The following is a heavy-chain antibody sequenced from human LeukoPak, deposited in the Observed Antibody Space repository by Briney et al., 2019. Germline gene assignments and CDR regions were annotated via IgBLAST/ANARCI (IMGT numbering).Heavy chain of an antibody. CDR3: ARWIVGATLGGYFDY. CDR2: IYPGDSDT. J-gene: IGHJ4*02. CDR1: GYRFTSYW. V-gene: IGHV5-51*01. Sequence: GESLKISCKGFGYRFTSYWIGWVRQMPGKGLEWMGIIYPGDSDTRYSPSFQGQVTISADKSISTAYLQWSSLKASDTAMYYCARWIVGATLGGYFDYWGQGTLVTVSS. D-gene: IGHD1-26*01.